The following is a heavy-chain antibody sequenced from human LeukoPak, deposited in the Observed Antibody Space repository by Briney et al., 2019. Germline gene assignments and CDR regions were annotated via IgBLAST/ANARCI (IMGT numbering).Heavy chain of an antibody. Sequence: PSQTLSLTCAVYGGSLSGYYWSWIRQPPGKGLEWSGEINHSGSTNYNPSLKSRVTISGDTSKSQFSLKLSSVTAADTAVYYCARAVYYDSSGYWGHWGQGTLVTVSS. J-gene: IGHJ4*02. CDR1: GGSLSGYY. CDR2: INHSGST. CDR3: ARAVYYDSSGYWGH. V-gene: IGHV4-34*01. D-gene: IGHD3-22*01.